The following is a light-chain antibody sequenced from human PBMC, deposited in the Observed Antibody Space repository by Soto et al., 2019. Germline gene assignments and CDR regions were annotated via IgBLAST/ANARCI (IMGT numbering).Light chain of an antibody. J-gene: IGLJ1*01. V-gene: IGLV2-11*01. CDR1: SSDVGGYNY. CDR3: CSYAGSPV. CDR2: DVS. Sequence: QSVLTQRRSVSGSPGQSVTISCTGTSSDVGGYNYVSWYQQHPGKAPKLMIYDVSKRPSGVPDRFSGSKSGNTASLTISGLQAEDEADYYCCSYAGSPVFGTGTKVTVL.